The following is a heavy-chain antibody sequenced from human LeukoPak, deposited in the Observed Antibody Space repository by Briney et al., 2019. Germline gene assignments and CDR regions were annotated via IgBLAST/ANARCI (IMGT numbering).Heavy chain of an antibody. CDR2: INPSGGST. D-gene: IGHD3-10*01. V-gene: IGHV1-46*01. Sequence: ASVKVSCKASVYTFTGYYMHWVRQAPGQGLEWMRIINPSGGSTSYAQKFQGRVTMTRDTSTSTVYMELSSLRSEDTVFYYCARRALLWFGELFDVWGQGTLIAVSS. J-gene: IGHJ3*01. CDR1: VYTFTGYY. CDR3: ARRALLWFGELFDV.